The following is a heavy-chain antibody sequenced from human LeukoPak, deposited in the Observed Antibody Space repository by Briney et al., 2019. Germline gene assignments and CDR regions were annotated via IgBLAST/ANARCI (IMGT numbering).Heavy chain of an antibody. J-gene: IGHJ6*02. D-gene: IGHD3-10*01. CDR3: ARRENLWCGGYYYYGMDV. CDR2: ISCDSGSI. Sequence: PGGSLRLSCAASGFTFDDYDMHWVRQAPGQGQEWVSGISCDSGSIGYADSVKGRFTISRDNPKNSLYLQMNSLRAEDTAVYYCARRENLWCGGYYYYGMDVWGQGTTVTVSS. CDR1: GFTFDDYD. V-gene: IGHV3-9*01.